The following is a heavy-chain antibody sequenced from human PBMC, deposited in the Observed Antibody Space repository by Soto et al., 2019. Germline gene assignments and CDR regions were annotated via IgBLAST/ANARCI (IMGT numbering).Heavy chain of an antibody. CDR1: GFTFSSYS. V-gene: IGHV3-23*01. D-gene: IGHD2-8*01. Sequence: GGSLRLSCAASGFTFSSYSMTWVRQAPGKGLEWVAHITGSAGTTYYADSVKGHFTISRDTSRNTVYLQMNSLRAEDTALYYCAKCMQAYWNYDAHHIWGQGTMVTVSS. J-gene: IGHJ3*02. CDR2: ITGSAGTT. CDR3: AKCMQAYWNYDAHHI.